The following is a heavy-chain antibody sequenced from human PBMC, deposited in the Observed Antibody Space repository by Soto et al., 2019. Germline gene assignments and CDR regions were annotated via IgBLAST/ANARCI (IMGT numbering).Heavy chain of an antibody. V-gene: IGHV4-59*01. D-gene: IGHD6-13*01. Sequence: SETLSLTCTVSGGSISSYFYIWVRQPPGKGLEWIGSVYYTGTTDYNPSLKSRVTISVDTSKNQFSLNLRSVTAADTAVYYCARDLAAVPRAFDYWGRGTLVTVSS. CDR2: VYYTGTT. CDR3: ARDLAAVPRAFDY. CDR1: GGSISSYF. J-gene: IGHJ4*02.